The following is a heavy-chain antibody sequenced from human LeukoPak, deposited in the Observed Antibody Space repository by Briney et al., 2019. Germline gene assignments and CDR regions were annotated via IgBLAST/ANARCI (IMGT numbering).Heavy chain of an antibody. J-gene: IGHJ4*01. Sequence: GGSLRLSSAASGFTFCSDWMHWVGQAPGKGRVWVSRINTDGSTTNYAVSVRGRFTISRDNGKNTLYLQMSSLRVEDTAVYYCVRSQSGRSGLFEHWGQGTLVTVSS. V-gene: IGHV3-74*01. CDR2: INTDGSTT. CDR1: GFTFCSDW. CDR3: VRSQSGRSGLFEH. D-gene: IGHD6-19*01.